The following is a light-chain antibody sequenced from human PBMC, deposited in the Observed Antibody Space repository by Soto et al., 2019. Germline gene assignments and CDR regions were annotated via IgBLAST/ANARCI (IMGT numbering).Light chain of an antibody. V-gene: IGLV2-14*01. CDR2: DVS. J-gene: IGLJ3*02. CDR3: CSYTSTTTWV. CDR1: SSDVGGYNY. Sequence: QSALTQPASVSGSPGQSITISCTGTSSDVGGYNYVSWYQQHPGKAPKLMIYDVSNRPSGVSNRFSGSKSGNTASLTISGLQAEDEADYYCCSYTSTTTWVFGGRTQLTVL.